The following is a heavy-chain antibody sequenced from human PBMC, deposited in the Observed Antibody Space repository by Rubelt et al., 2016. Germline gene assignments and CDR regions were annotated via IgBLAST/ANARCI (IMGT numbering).Heavy chain of an antibody. CDR2: IYYSGST. Sequence: QVQLQQWGAGLLKPSETLSLTCAVYGGSFSGYYWSWIRQPPGKGLEWIGYIYYSGSTNYNPSLKSRFTISVDTSKNQFSLKLSSVTAADTAVYYCARDAGIGWYFDLWGRGTLVTVSS. D-gene: IGHD3-10*01. CDR1: GGSFSGYY. CDR3: ARDAGIGWYFDL. V-gene: IGHV4-34*11. J-gene: IGHJ2*01.